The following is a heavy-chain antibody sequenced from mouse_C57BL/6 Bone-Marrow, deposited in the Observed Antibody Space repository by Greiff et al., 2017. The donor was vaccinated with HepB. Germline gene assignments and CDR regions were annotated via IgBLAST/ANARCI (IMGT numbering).Heavy chain of an antibody. CDR2: IWSGGST. J-gene: IGHJ4*01. CDR1: GFSLTSYG. Sequence: QVQLKQSGPGLVQPSQRLSITCTVSGFSLTSYGVHWVRQSPGKGLEWLGVIWSGGSTDYNAAFISRLSISKDNSKSQVFFKMNSLQADDTAIYYCARNRGVTTDYYAMDYWGQGTSVTVSS. CDR3: ARNRGVTTDYYAMDY. D-gene: IGHD2-2*01. V-gene: IGHV2-2*01.